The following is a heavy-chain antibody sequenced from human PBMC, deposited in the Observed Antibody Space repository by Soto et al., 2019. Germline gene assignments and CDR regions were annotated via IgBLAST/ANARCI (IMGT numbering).Heavy chain of an antibody. CDR3: ARDKGYDILTGYYGMDV. Sequence: QVQLVQSGAEVKKPGSSVKVSCKASGGTFSSYTISWVRQAPGQGLEWMGRIIPILGIANYAQKFQGRVTITADKYTSTAYMELSSLRSEDTAVYYCARDKGYDILTGYYGMDVWGQGTTVTVSS. CDR1: GGTFSSYT. D-gene: IGHD3-9*01. V-gene: IGHV1-69*08. J-gene: IGHJ6*02. CDR2: IIPILGIA.